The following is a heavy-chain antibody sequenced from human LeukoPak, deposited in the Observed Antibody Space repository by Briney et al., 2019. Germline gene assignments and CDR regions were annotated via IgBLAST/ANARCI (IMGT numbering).Heavy chain of an antibody. V-gene: IGHV3-13*04. Sequence: GGSLRLSCAASGFTFSNYDMHWVRQATGKGLKYVSAIGVGGDTYYSGSVKGRFTISRENAENSLYLQMNNLRVEDTAVYYCARVNLYRSDSDYNDAFDIWGQGTMVTVSS. CDR1: GFTFSNYD. J-gene: IGHJ3*02. D-gene: IGHD4-11*01. CDR2: IGVGGDT. CDR3: ARVNLYRSDSDYNDAFDI.